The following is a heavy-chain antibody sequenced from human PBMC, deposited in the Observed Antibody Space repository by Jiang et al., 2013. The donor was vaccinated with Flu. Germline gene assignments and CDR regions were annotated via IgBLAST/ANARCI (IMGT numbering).Heavy chain of an antibody. CDR3: ASSSGYYNY. J-gene: IGHJ4*02. D-gene: IGHD3-22*01. CDR2: IYHSGST. Sequence: PGLVKPSETLSLTCAVSGYSISSGYYWGWIRQPPGKGLEWIGSIYHSGSTYYNPSLKSRVTISVDTSKNQFSLKLSSVTAADTAVYYCASSSGYYNYWGQGTLVTVSS. CDR1: GYSISSGYY. V-gene: IGHV4-38-2*01.